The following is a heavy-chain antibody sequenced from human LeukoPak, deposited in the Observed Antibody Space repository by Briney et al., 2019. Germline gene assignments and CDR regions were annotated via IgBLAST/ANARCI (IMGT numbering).Heavy chain of an antibody. CDR2: IYTSGST. Sequence: PSETLSLTCTVSGGSISSYYWSWIRQPAGKGLEWIGRIYTSGSTYYNPSLKSRVTISVDTSKNQFSLKLSSVTAADTAVYYCARTVAGTTPSSVYYGMDVWGQGTTVTVSS. J-gene: IGHJ6*02. V-gene: IGHV4-4*07. CDR3: ARTVAGTTPSSVYYGMDV. CDR1: GGSISSYY. D-gene: IGHD6-19*01.